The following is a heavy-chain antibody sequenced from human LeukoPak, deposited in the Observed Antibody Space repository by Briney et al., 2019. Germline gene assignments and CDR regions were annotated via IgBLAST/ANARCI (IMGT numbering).Heavy chain of an antibody. CDR2: ISGSGGST. D-gene: IGHD6-6*01. Sequence: GASLRLSCAASGFTFTSYAMSWVRQAPGKGLEWVSAISGSGGSTNYADSVKGRFTISRDNSKNTLYLQMNSLRAEDTAVYYCAKGLSSVPRYYFDYWGQGTLLTVSS. J-gene: IGHJ4*02. CDR3: AKGLSSVPRYYFDY. V-gene: IGHV3-23*01. CDR1: GFTFTSYA.